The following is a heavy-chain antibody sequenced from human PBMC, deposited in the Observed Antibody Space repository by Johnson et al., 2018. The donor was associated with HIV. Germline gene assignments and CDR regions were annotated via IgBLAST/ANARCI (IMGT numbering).Heavy chain of an antibody. J-gene: IGHJ3*02. CDR2: ISSSGSTI. V-gene: IGHV3-11*04. CDR3: ARVSSSSSFDAFDI. D-gene: IGHD6-6*01. CDR1: GFTFSDYY. Sequence: QMLLVESGGGLVKPGGSLRLSCAASGFTFSDYYMSWIRQAPGKGLEWVSYISSSGSTIYYTDSVKGRFTISRDNSKNTLYLQMNSLRAEDTAVYYCARVSSSSSFDAFDIWGQGTMVTVSS.